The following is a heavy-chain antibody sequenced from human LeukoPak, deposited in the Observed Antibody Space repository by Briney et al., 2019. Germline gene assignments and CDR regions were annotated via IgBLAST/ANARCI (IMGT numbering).Heavy chain of an antibody. CDR2: ISGSGGST. V-gene: IGHV3-23*01. CDR3: AKEERQNYDYVLGRVLYDY. J-gene: IGHJ4*02. D-gene: IGHD3-16*01. Sequence: GGSLRLSCVGSGWSINTYGMSWVRQAPGKGLEWVSAISGSGGSTYYADSVKGRFTISRDNSKNTLYLQMNSLRAEDTAVYYCAKEERQNYDYVLGRVLYDYWGQGTLVTVSS. CDR1: GWSINTYG.